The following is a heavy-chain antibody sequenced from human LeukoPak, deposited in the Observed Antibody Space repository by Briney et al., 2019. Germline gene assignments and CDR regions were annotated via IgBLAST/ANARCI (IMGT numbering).Heavy chain of an antibody. Sequence: PGGSLRLSCAASGFTVSNAWMSWVRQAPGKGLEWVGGIKSKEDGETTDFPAPVKGRFTLSRDASKNTLYMQMTSLKIEDTAVYYCSTSDSVGATRANYWGQGTLVTVSS. D-gene: IGHD1-26*01. CDR3: STSDSVGATRANY. V-gene: IGHV3-15*01. CDR1: GFTVSNAW. CDR2: IKSKEDGETT. J-gene: IGHJ4*02.